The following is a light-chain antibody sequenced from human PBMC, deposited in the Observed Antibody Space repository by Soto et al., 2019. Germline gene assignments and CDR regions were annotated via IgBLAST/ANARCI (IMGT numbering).Light chain of an antibody. Sequence: DIVMTQSPLSLPVTPGEPASISCRSSQSLLHSNGYNYLDWYLQKPGQSPQLLIYLGSNRASGVTDRFSGSGSGTEFTLKISTVEAEDVGVYYCMQVLQTPQTF. V-gene: IGKV2-28*01. CDR3: MQVLQTPQT. J-gene: IGKJ1*01. CDR2: LGS. CDR1: QSLLHSNGYNY.